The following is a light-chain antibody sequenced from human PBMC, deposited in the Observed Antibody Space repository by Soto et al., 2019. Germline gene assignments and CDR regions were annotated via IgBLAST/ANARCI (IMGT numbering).Light chain of an antibody. V-gene: IGLV2-14*01. J-gene: IGLJ1*01. CDR2: EVT. CDR1: SSDVGGYNY. CDR3: SSKTSSSTLV. Sequence: QSALTQPASVSGSPGQSITLSCTGTSSDVGGYNYVSWYQQHPDKAPKLIIFEVTNRPSGVSDRFSGSKSGNTASLTISGLQPEDEADYYCSSKTSSSTLVFGTGTKVTAL.